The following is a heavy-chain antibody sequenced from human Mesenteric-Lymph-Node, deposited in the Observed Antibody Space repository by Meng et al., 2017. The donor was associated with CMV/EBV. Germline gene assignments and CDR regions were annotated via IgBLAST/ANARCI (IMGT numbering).Heavy chain of an antibody. Sequence: ASVKVSCKASGYTFTSYGISWVRQAPGQGLEWMGWISAYNGDTNCALKFQDRVTVTTDTSTSTAYMELRTLRSDDTAMYYCAREGSMTGKVLDLWGQGTLVTVSS. CDR3: AREGSMTGKVLDL. J-gene: IGHJ5*02. V-gene: IGHV1-18*01. CDR2: ISAYNGDT. CDR1: GYTFTSYG. D-gene: IGHD3-16*01.